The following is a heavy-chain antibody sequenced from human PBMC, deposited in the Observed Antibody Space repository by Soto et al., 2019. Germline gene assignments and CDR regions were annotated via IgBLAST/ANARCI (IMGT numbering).Heavy chain of an antibody. CDR2: IYHSGST. CDR1: GGSISSGFYS. Sequence: SETLSLTCAVSGGSISSGFYSWSWIRQPPGKGLEWIGYIYHSGSTYYNPSLKSRVTISVDRSKNQFSLKLSSVTAADTAVYYCAREGVTTFHFDYWGQGTLVTVSS. V-gene: IGHV4-30-2*01. D-gene: IGHD4-17*01. J-gene: IGHJ4*02. CDR3: AREGVTTFHFDY.